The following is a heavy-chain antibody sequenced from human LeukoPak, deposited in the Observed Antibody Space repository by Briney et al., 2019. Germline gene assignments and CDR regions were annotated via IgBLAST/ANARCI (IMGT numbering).Heavy chain of an antibody. CDR1: GGSISSYY. CDR3: AGAYSSSWFDP. Sequence: PSETLSLTCTVSGGSISSYYWSWIRQPPGKGLEWIGYIYYSGSTNYNPSLKSRVTISVDTSKNQFSLKLSSVTAADTAVYYCAGAYSSSWFDPWGQGTLVTVSS. CDR2: IYYSGST. J-gene: IGHJ5*02. V-gene: IGHV4-59*01. D-gene: IGHD6-13*01.